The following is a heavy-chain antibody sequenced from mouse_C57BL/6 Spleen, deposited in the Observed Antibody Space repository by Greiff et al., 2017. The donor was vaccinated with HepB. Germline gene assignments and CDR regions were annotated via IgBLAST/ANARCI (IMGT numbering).Heavy chain of an antibody. CDR1: GYTFTDYY. Sequence: EVQLQQSGPELVKPGASVKISCKASGYTFTDYYMNWVKQSHGKSLEWIGDINPNNGGTSYNQKFKGKATLTVDKSSSTAYMELRSLTSEDSAVYYCGRMGTMVTTKAIDYWGQGTSVTVSS. D-gene: IGHD2-2*01. V-gene: IGHV1-26*01. CDR3: GRMGTMVTTKAIDY. CDR2: INPNNGGT. J-gene: IGHJ4*01.